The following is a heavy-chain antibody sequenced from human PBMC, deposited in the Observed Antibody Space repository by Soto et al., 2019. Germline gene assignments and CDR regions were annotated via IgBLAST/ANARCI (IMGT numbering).Heavy chain of an antibody. CDR3: ASVRGGYYYAMDV. CDR2: IYHSGST. CDR1: GGSISSSNW. Sequence: SETLSLTCTVSGGSISSSNWWSWVRQPPGKGLEWIGEIYHSGSTNYNPSLKSRVTISVDKSKNQFSLKLSSVTAADTAVYYCASVRGGYYYAMDVWGQGTTVTV. V-gene: IGHV4-4*02. D-gene: IGHD3-10*02. J-gene: IGHJ6*02.